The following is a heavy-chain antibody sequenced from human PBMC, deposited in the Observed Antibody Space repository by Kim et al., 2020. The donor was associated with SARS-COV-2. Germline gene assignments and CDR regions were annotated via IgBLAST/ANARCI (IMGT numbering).Heavy chain of an antibody. CDR2: IWYDGSNK. D-gene: IGHD3-22*01. J-gene: IGHJ4*02. CDR1: GFTFSSYG. V-gene: IGHV3-33*01. CDR3: ARDAVISEYYYDSSTSPDY. Sequence: WGSLRLSCAASGFTFSSYGMHWVRQAPGKGLEWVAVIWYDGSNKYYADSVKGRFTISRDNSKNTLYLQMNSLRAEDTAVYYCARDAVISEYYYDSSTSPDYWGQGTLVTVSS.